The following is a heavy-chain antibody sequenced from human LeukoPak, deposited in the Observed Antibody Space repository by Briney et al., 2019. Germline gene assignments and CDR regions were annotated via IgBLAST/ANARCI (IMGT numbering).Heavy chain of an antibody. CDR1: GYTFTSYD. CDR2: MNPNSGNT. Sequence: ASVKVSCKASGYTFTSYDINWVRQATGQGLEWMGWMNPNSGNTGYAQKLQGRVTMTTDTSTSTAYMELRSLRSDDTAVYYCARDVLMSLYYFDYWGQGTLVTVSS. CDR3: ARDVLMSLYYFDY. D-gene: IGHD2-8*01. J-gene: IGHJ4*02. V-gene: IGHV1-8*01.